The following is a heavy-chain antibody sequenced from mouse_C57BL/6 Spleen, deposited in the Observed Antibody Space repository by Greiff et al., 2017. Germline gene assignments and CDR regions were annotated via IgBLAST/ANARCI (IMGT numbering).Heavy chain of an antibody. V-gene: IGHV3-6*01. CDR1: GYSITSGYY. CDR3: AGDRGITTVVAARDWYIDV. J-gene: IGHJ1*03. Sequence: EVQLVESGPGLVKPSQSLSLTCSVTGYSITSGYYWNWIRQFPGNNLEWMGYISYDGSNNYNPSLKNRISITRDTSKNQFFLKLNSVTTEDTATYYCAGDRGITTVVAARDWYIDVWGTGTTVTVSS. CDR2: ISYDGSN. D-gene: IGHD1-1*01.